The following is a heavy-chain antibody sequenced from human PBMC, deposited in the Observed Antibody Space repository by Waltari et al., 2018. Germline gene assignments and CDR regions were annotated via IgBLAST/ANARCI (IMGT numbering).Heavy chain of an antibody. Sequence: EVQLVESGGGLIQPGGSLRLSCAASGFTVSSNYMSWVRQAPGKGLEWVSVIYSGGSTYYADCGKGRFTISRDNSKNTLYLQMNSLRAEDTAVYYCARDQLYSSSRVGMDVWGQGTTVTVSS. CDR1: GFTVSSNY. J-gene: IGHJ6*02. V-gene: IGHV3-53*01. CDR3: ARDQLYSSSRVGMDV. D-gene: IGHD6-13*01. CDR2: IYSGGST.